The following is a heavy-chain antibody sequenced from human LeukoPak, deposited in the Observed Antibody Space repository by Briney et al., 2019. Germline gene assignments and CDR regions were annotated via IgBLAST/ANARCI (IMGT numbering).Heavy chain of an antibody. D-gene: IGHD3-22*01. Sequence: SETLSLTCPVYGGSLQGYYRSRIRQPPGKGPGLNWEINHSGSTNYNPSLKSRVTISVDTSKNQFSLKLSSVTAADTAVYYCANERTGMIVVASFDYWGQGTLVTVSS. J-gene: IGHJ4*02. CDR2: INHSGST. CDR3: ANERTGMIVVASFDY. CDR1: GGSLQGYY. V-gene: IGHV4-34*01.